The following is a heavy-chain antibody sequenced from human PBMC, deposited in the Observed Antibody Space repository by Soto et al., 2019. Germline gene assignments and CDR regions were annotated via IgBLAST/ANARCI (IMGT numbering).Heavy chain of an antibody. Sequence: QVQLVESGGGVVQPGTALKLSCATSGFIFTSFGMHWLRQAPGKGLEWVTVISYDGIDENYADSVKGRFSISKDKAKSTVYLHMNTLRVEDTAVSYCAPDFREMATVAPDVSWAQETLASFSS. D-gene: IGHD4-4*01. CDR3: APDFREMATVAPDVS. J-gene: IGHJ4*02. V-gene: IGHV3-30*03. CDR1: GFIFTSFG. CDR2: ISYDGIDE.